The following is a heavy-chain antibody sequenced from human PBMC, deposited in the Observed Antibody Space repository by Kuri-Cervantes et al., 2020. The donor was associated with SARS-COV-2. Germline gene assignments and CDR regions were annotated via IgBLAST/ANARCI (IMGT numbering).Heavy chain of an antibody. Sequence: GESLKISCAASGFTFSSYGMHWVRQAPGKGLEWVAFIRYDGSNKYYADSVKGRVTISRDNSKNSLYLQMNSLRAEDTAMYYCATETFDYWGQGTRVTVSS. CDR2: IRYDGSNK. V-gene: IGHV3-30*02. CDR1: GFTFSSYG. CDR3: ATETFDY. J-gene: IGHJ4*02.